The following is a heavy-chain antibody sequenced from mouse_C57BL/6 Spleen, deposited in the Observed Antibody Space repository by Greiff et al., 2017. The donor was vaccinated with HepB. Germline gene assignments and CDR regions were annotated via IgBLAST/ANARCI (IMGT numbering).Heavy chain of an antibody. D-gene: IGHD4-1*01. V-gene: IGHV3-6*01. CDR2: ISYDGSN. CDR1: GYSITSGYY. J-gene: IGHJ2*01. Sequence: EVQLQESGPGLVKPSQSLSLTCSVTGYSITSGYYWNWIRQFPGNKLEWMGYISYDGSNNYNPSLKNRISITRDTSKNQFFLKLNSVTTEDTATYYCARRLGLGYYFDYWGQGTTLTVSS. CDR3: ARRLGLGYYFDY.